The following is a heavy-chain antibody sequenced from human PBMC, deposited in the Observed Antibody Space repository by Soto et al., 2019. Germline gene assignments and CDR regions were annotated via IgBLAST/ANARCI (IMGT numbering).Heavy chain of an antibody. CDR2: IYYIGST. J-gene: IGHJ6*02. CDR3: ARHDGPLNGYCSGGSCYTLYYYYYGMDV. CDR1: GGSISSSVYY. D-gene: IGHD2-15*01. Sequence: SETLSLTCTVSGGSISSSVYYWGWIRQPPEKGIEWIGSIYYIGSTYYNPSLKSRVNISVDTSKNQFSLKLSSVTAADTAVYYCARHDGPLNGYCSGGSCYTLYYYYYGMDVWGQGTTVTVSS. V-gene: IGHV4-39*01.